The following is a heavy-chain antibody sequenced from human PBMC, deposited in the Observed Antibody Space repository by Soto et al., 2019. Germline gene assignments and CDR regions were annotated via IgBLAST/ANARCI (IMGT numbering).Heavy chain of an antibody. Sequence: PGGSLRLSCAASGFIFSNYAMSWVRQPPGKGLEWVSSISKSPGSTYYADPVKGRFTITRDNSKNTVYLQMNSLRAEDTAVYYCANYFDPSGPYWGQGTLVTVSS. J-gene: IGHJ4*02. CDR1: GFIFSNYA. D-gene: IGHD3-9*01. V-gene: IGHV3-23*01. CDR2: ISKSPGST. CDR3: ANYFDPSGPY.